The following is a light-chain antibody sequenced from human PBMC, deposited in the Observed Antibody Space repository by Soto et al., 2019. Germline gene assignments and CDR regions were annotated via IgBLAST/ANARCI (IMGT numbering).Light chain of an antibody. CDR1: SSNIGSNT. CDR2: SNN. Sequence: QSVLTQPPSASGTPGQRVTISCSGSSSNIGSNTVNWYQQLPGTAPKLLIYSNNQRPLGVPDPFSCSKSGTSAFLAISWLQSEDEADYYCAAWDDSLNGYVFGNGTKVTVL. J-gene: IGLJ1*01. V-gene: IGLV1-44*01. CDR3: AAWDDSLNGYV.